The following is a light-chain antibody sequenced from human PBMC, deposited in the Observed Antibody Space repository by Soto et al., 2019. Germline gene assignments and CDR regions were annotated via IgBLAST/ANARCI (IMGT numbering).Light chain of an antibody. CDR2: TSG. J-gene: IGKJ2*01. V-gene: IGKV1-39*01. CDR1: QRITTY. Sequence: QMTQSPSSLSASVGDRVTITCRASQRITTYLTWYQQKPGEAPKLLISTSGTLQRGVPSRFSGSGSGTDFTLTITALRPEDFATYFCQQTYSTPYTFGQGTKLEIK. CDR3: QQTYSTPYT.